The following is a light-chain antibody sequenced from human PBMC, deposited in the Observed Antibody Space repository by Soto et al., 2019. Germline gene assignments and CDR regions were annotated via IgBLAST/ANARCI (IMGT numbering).Light chain of an antibody. CDR1: SSNIGTNY. J-gene: IGLJ1*01. Sequence: SVLTQPPSASGTPGPRVTISCSGSSSNIGTNYVYWYQQLPGTAPKLLIYSNNQRPSGVPDRFSGSKSGTSASLAISGLRSEDEADYYCAAWDDSLSGYVFGTGTKVT. CDR3: AAWDDSLSGYV. CDR2: SNN. V-gene: IGLV1-47*02.